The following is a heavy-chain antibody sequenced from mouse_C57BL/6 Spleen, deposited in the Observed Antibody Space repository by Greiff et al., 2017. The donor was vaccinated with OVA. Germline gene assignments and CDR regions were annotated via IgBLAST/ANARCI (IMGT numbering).Heavy chain of an antibody. CDR1: GFNIKDDY. D-gene: IGHD2-2*01. CDR2: IDPENGDT. CDR3: TPGYGGAWFAY. J-gene: IGHJ3*01. Sequence: VQLKESGAELVRPGASVKLSCTASGFNIKDDYMHWVKQRPEQGLEWIGCIDPENGDTEYASKFQGKATITADTSSNTAYLQLSSLTSEDTAVYYCTPGYGGAWFAYWGQGTLVTVSA. V-gene: IGHV14-4*01.